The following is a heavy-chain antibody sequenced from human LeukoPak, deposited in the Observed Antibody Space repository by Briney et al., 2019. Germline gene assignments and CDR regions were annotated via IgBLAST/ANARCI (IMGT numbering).Heavy chain of an antibody. D-gene: IGHD3-22*01. Sequence: SGGSLRLSCTAYGFTFSSFAMNWVRQAPRKGLEWVSVVSGSGGTTYYADSVKGRFTISRDNSKNTLYLQMNSLRAEDTAVYYCAKVGDSSGGYYYYMDVWGKGTTVTVSS. J-gene: IGHJ6*03. CDR1: GFTFSSFA. CDR3: AKVGDSSGGYYYYMDV. CDR2: VSGSGGTT. V-gene: IGHV3-23*01.